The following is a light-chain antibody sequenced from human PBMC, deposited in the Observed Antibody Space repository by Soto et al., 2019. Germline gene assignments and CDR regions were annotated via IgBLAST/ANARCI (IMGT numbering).Light chain of an antibody. V-gene: IGKV3D-15*01. J-gene: IGKJ4*01. Sequence: EIVMPQSPATLSVSPGERATLSCRASQSVSSNLAWYQQKPGQAPRVLIYDISTRATGIPTRFSGSGSGTEFTLTISSLQSEDFAVYYCQQYNSWPLTFGGGTQVEIK. CDR2: DIS. CDR3: QQYNSWPLT. CDR1: QSVSSN.